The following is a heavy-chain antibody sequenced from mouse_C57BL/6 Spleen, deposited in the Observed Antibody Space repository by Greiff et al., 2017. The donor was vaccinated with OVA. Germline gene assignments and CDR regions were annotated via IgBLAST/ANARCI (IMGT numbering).Heavy chain of an antibody. Sequence: EVKLMESGPELVKPGDSVKISCKASGYSFTGYFMNWVMQSHGESLEWIGRINPYNGDTFYNQKFKGKATLTVDKSSSTAHMELRSLTSEDSAVYYCARWAMDYWGQGTSVTVSS. CDR2: INPYNGDT. CDR3: ARWAMDY. J-gene: IGHJ4*01. V-gene: IGHV1-20*01. CDR1: GYSFTGYF.